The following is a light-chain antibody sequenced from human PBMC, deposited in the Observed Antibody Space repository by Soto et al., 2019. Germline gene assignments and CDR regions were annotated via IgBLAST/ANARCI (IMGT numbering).Light chain of an antibody. CDR2: DAS. V-gene: IGKV1-5*01. Sequence: DIPMTQSPSTLSASVGDRVTITCRASQSISSWLAWYQQKPGKAPKLLIYDASSLESGVPSRFSGSGSGTEFTLTISSLQPDDFATYYCQQYNSYSRTFGQGTKVAIK. J-gene: IGKJ1*01. CDR1: QSISSW. CDR3: QQYNSYSRT.